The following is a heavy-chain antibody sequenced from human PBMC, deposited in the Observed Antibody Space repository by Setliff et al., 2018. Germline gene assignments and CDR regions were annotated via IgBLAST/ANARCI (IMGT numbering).Heavy chain of an antibody. CDR1: GGSISSHY. CDR2: IQNSGTT. V-gene: IGHV4-59*11. J-gene: IGHJ6*02. Sequence: PSETLSLTCSVSGGSISSHYWSWIRQPPGKGLEWIGSIQNSGTTNYNSSLKSRVTISMDTSKNQFSLKLSSVTAADTAVYYCARGPLRGYSYGSPYYYYGMDVWGQGTTVTVSS. CDR3: ARGPLRGYSYGSPYYYYGMDV. D-gene: IGHD5-18*01.